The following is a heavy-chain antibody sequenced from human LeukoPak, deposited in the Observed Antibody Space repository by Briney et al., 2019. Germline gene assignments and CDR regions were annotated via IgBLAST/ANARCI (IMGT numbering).Heavy chain of an antibody. Sequence: SETLSLTCAVSGGSISSGGYSWSWIRQPPGKGLEWIGYIYHSGSTYYNPSLKSRVTISVDRSKNQFSLKLSSVTAADTAVYYCARYVNPDYFLDYWGQGTLVTVSS. CDR2: IYHSGST. CDR1: GGSISSGGYS. D-gene: IGHD2/OR15-2a*01. CDR3: ARYVNPDYFLDY. J-gene: IGHJ4*02. V-gene: IGHV4-30-2*01.